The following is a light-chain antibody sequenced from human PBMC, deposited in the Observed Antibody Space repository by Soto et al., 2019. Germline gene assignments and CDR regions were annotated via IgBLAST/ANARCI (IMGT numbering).Light chain of an antibody. CDR1: QSISIY. V-gene: IGKV1-39*01. Sequence: DIPMTQSPSSLSASVGDRVTITCRASQSISIYLNWYQQKPGKAPKLLIYAASSLQSGVPSRFSGSGSGTDFTLTISSLQPEDFATYYCQQSYSTPRAFGQGTKLEI. CDR3: QQSYSTPRA. J-gene: IGKJ2*01. CDR2: AAS.